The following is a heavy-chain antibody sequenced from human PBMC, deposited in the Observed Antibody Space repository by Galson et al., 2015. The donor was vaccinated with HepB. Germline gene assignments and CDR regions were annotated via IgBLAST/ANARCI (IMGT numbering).Heavy chain of an antibody. CDR2: ISGSGGTT. J-gene: IGHJ3*02. CDR1: GFAFSSYA. Sequence: SLRLSCAASGFAFSSYAMSWVRQAPGKGLEWGSSISGSGGTTYYADSVKGRFTISRDTSKSTLYLQMNSLRAEDTALYYCAKRTDSSGSRGGAFDIWGQGTMVTVSS. V-gene: IGHV3-23*01. CDR3: AKRTDSSGSRGGAFDI. D-gene: IGHD3-22*01.